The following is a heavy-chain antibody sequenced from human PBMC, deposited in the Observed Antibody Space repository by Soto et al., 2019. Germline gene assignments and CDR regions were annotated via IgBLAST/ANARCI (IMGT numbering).Heavy chain of an antibody. J-gene: IGHJ6*02. D-gene: IGHD2-8*01. V-gene: IGHV1-46*01. CDR3: ARDHNFGFLLYAMDV. CDR2: INPSSGRT. CDR1: GYTFTSYS. Sequence: ASVKVSCKASGYTFTSYSMHWVRQAPGQGLEWMGIINPSSGRTSYAQNFQGRVTMTSDTSTSIVYMEMSSLKSEDTAVYYCARDHNFGFLLYAMDVRGQGTTVTVS.